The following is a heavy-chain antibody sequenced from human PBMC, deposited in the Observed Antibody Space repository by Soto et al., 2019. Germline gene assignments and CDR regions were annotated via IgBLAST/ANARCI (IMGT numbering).Heavy chain of an antibody. D-gene: IGHD6-13*01. CDR1: GYTLPELS. V-gene: IGHV1-18*01. Sequence: ASVKVSCKVSGYTLPELSIHWVRQTPGKGLEWMGWISAYNGNTNYAQKLQGRVTMTTDTSTSTAYMELRSLRSDDTAVYYCARAVYGLGKQQLEQATQDYYYYGMDVWGQGTTVTVSS. CDR2: ISAYNGNT. CDR3: ARAVYGLGKQQLEQATQDYYYYGMDV. J-gene: IGHJ6*02.